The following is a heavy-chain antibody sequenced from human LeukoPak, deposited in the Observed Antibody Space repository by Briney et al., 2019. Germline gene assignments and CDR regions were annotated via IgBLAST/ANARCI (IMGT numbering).Heavy chain of an antibody. CDR3: AGAIVGGEIRFDP. V-gene: IGHV4-31*03. D-gene: IGHD1-26*01. CDR1: GGSISSGGYY. Sequence: SETLSLTCTVSGGSISSGGYYWSWIRQHPGKGLEWIGYIYYSGSTYYNPSLKSRVTISVDTSKNQFSLKLSSVTAADTAVYYCAGAIVGGEIRFDPWGQGTLVTVSS. J-gene: IGHJ5*02. CDR2: IYYSGST.